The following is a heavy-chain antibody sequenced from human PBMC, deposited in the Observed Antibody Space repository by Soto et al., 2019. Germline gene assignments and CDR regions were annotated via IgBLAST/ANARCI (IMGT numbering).Heavy chain of an antibody. CDR1: GYTFTSYD. D-gene: IGHD6-19*01. Sequence: QVQLVQSGAEVKKPGASVKVSCKASGYTFTSYDINWVRQATGQGLEWMGWMNPNSGNTGYAQKFQGRVTMTRNTSTSTAYMELSSLTSEDTAVYYCARGPVGCSSGWTYYYYYGMDVWGQGTTVPVSS. CDR3: ARGPVGCSSGWTYYYYYGMDV. J-gene: IGHJ6*02. CDR2: MNPNSGNT. V-gene: IGHV1-8*01.